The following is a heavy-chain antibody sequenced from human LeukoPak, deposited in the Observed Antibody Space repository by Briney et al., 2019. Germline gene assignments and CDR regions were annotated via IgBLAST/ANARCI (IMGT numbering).Heavy chain of an antibody. D-gene: IGHD3-3*01. J-gene: IGHJ6*03. CDR1: SGSISSSHYY. CDR3: ARQISDYYYYYIDV. V-gene: IGHV4-39*01. CDR2: IYYSGTT. Sequence: PSETLSLTCTVSSGSISSSHYYWDWIRQPPGKGLEWIGTIYYSGTTYYNPSLESRATISVDASKNQFYLMLNSVSPADTAVYYCARQISDYYYYYIDVWGKGTTVTVSS.